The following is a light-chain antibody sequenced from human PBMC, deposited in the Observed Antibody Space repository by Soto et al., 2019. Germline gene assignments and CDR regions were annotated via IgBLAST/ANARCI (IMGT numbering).Light chain of an antibody. CDR3: QHRISWPFT. J-gene: IGKJ2*01. CDR1: QSVSTS. Sequence: EIVLTQSPATLSLSPGERATLSCRASQSVSTSLAWYQQKPGQAPRLLIYYASYSATGIPTRFSASGSGTDFSLTNSSLEPEDFAVYYCQHRISWPFTFGQGTNLEIK. V-gene: IGKV3-11*01. CDR2: YAS.